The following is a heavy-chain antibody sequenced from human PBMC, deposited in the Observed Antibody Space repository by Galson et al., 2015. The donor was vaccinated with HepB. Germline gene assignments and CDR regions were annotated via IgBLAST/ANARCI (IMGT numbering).Heavy chain of an antibody. J-gene: IGHJ1*01. Sequence: SLRLSCAASGFTFSSYGMHWVRQAPGKGLEWVAVISYDGSNKYYADSVKGRFTISRDNSKNTLYLQMNSLRAEDTAVYYCAKDISYSYGYSADIAEYFQHWGQGTLVTVSS. D-gene: IGHD5-18*01. CDR3: AKDISYSYGYSADIAEYFQH. CDR2: ISYDGSNK. CDR1: GFTFSSYG. V-gene: IGHV3-30*18.